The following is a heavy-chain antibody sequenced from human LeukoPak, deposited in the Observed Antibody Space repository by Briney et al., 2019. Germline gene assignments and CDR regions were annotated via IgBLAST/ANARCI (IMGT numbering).Heavy chain of an antibody. CDR3: ARGRRGYSYGGIFDY. CDR2: IYYSGST. J-gene: IGHJ4*02. Sequence: SETLSLTCTVSGGSISSYYWSWIRQPPGKGLEWIGYIYYSGSTNYNPSLKSRVTISVDTSKNQFSLKLSSVTAADTAVYYCARGRRGYSYGGIFDYWGQGTLVTVSS. D-gene: IGHD5-18*01. V-gene: IGHV4-59*12. CDR1: GGSISSYY.